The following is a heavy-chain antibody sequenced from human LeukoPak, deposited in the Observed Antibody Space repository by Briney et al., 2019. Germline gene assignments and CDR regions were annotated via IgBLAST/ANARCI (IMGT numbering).Heavy chain of an antibody. CDR2: IYYSGST. J-gene: IGHJ4*02. Sequence: SETLSLTCTVSGGSISSGGYYWSWIRQHPGKGLEWIGHIYYSGSTYYNPSLQSRVTISVHTSKNQFSLKLSSVTAADTAVYYCARDSMVRGVIDNFDYWGQGTLVTVSS. CDR1: GGSISSGGYY. CDR3: ARDSMVRGVIDNFDY. V-gene: IGHV4-31*03. D-gene: IGHD3-10*01.